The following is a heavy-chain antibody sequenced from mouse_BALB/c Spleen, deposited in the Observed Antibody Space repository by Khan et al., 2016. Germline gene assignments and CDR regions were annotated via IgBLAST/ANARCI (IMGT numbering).Heavy chain of an antibody. CDR2: FYPGDGDT. CDR1: GYAFSGYW. Sequence: VQLQESGAELVRPGSSVKISCKASGYAFSGYWMNWVKQRPGQGLVWFGQFYPGDGDTNYNGKFKGKVTLTADKSSSTAYMQLSNLTSEDAAVFFCARGTPFASWGQGTLVTVSA. CDR3: ARGTPFAS. D-gene: IGHD2-14*01. V-gene: IGHV1-80*01. J-gene: IGHJ3*01.